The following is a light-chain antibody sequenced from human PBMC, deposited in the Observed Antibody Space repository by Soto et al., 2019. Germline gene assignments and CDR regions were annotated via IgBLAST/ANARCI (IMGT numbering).Light chain of an antibody. J-gene: IGKJ5*01. V-gene: IGKV3-20*01. Sequence: EIVLTQSPGTLSLSPGERATLSCRASQSVSSNYLAWYQHKPGQAPRLLIYGASSRATDIPDRFSGSGSGTDFTLTIARLEPEDFAMYYCQQYGTSAPTTFGQGTRLEIE. CDR3: QQYGTSAPTT. CDR2: GAS. CDR1: QSVSSNY.